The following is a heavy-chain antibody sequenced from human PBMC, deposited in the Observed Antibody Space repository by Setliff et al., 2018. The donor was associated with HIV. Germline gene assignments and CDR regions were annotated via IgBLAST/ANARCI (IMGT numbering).Heavy chain of an antibody. J-gene: IGHJ4*02. CDR1: GGSISISSHY. V-gene: IGHV4-39*07. CDR3: AGRGGYNDWYFDR. CDR2: IYHSGIT. Sequence: SETLSLTCTVSGGSISISSHYWGWIRQPPGKGLEWIGRIYHSGITYYNASLKSRVSISVDTSKNQFSVKLNSVTTADTAMYYCAGRGGYNDWYFDRWGQGALVTVSS. D-gene: IGHD5-12*01.